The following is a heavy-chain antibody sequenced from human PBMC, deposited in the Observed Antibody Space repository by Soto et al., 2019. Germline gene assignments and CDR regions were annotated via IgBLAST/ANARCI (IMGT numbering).Heavy chain of an antibody. CDR3: ARGAFDDILTGYYRNWFDP. V-gene: IGHV1-2*04. CDR1: GYTFTGYY. D-gene: IGHD3-9*01. CDR2: INPNSGGT. Sequence: ASVKVSCKASGYTFTGYYMHWVRQAPGQGLEWMGWINPNSGGTNYAQKFQGWVTMTRDTSISTAYMELSRLRSDDTAVYYCARGAFDDILTGYYRNWFDPWGKGTLVTVSS. J-gene: IGHJ5*02.